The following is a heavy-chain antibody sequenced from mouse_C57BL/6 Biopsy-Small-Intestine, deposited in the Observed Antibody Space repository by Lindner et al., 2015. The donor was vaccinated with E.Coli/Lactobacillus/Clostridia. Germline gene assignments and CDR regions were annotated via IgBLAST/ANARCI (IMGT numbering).Heavy chain of an antibody. D-gene: IGHD1-1*01. CDR1: GYTFTSYW. V-gene: IGHV1-7*01. Sequence: VQLQESGAELAKPGASVKLSCKASGYTFTSYWMHWVKQRPGQGLEWIGYINPSSGYTKYNQKFKDKATLTADTSSSTAYMQLSSLTYEDSAVYYCASTSVVDAWFAFWGQGTLVTVSA. CDR3: ASTSVVDAWFAF. J-gene: IGHJ3*01. CDR2: INPSSGYT.